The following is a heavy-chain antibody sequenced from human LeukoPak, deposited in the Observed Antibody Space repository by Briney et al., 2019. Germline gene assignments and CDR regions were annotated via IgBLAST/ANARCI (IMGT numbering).Heavy chain of an antibody. CDR3: ARDPSYSSSSPDEYFQH. V-gene: IGHV4-30-2*01. J-gene: IGHJ1*01. D-gene: IGHD6-6*01. Sequence: PSETLSLTCTVSGGSISSGGYYWSWIRQPPGKGLEWIGYIYHSGSTYYNPSLKSRVTISVDRSKNQFSLKLSSVTAADTAVYYCARDPSYSSSSPDEYFQHWGQGTLVTVSS. CDR2: IYHSGST. CDR1: GGSISSGGYY.